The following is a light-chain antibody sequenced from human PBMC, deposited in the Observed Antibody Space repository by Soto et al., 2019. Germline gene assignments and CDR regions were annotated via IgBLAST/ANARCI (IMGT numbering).Light chain of an antibody. CDR3: QQRFNWPPIT. Sequence: EIVLTQSPATLSLSPGERATLSCRASQSVITYLAWYQQKPGQAPRLLIYDASNRAAGIPARFSGSGSGTDFTLTISSLEPEDFAIYYCQQRFNWPPITFGQGTRLEIK. CDR1: QSVITY. CDR2: DAS. V-gene: IGKV3-11*01. J-gene: IGKJ5*01.